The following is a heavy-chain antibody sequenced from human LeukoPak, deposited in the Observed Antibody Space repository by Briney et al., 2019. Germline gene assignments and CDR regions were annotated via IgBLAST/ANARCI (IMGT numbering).Heavy chain of an antibody. CDR2: ISRSSGTI. J-gene: IGHJ4*02. D-gene: IGHD6-13*01. V-gene: IGHV3-48*02. Sequence: GGSLRLSCAASGFTFSTYNMNWVRQAPGKGLEWVSYISRSSGTIYYADSVKGRFTISRDNAKSSLYLQMNSLRDEDTAVYYCARDEGIAAAGTVDYWGQGTLVTVSS. CDR3: ARDEGIAAAGTVDY. CDR1: GFTFSTYN.